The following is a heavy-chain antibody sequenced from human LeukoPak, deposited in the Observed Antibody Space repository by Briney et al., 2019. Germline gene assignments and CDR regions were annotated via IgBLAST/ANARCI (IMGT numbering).Heavy chain of an antibody. V-gene: IGHV3-7*01. J-gene: IGHJ4*02. D-gene: IGHD5-12*01. CDR3: ARVGWRVATSNYYFDY. Sequence: GGSLRLSCAASGFTFSSYWMSWVRQAPGKGLEWVANIKQDGSEKYYVDAVKGRFTISRDNAKNSLYLQMNSLRAEDTAVYYCARVGWRVATSNYYFDYWGQGTLVTVSS. CDR1: GFTFSSYW. CDR2: IKQDGSEK.